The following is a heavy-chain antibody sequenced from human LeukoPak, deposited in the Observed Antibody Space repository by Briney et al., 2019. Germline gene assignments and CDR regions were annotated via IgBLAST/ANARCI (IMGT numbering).Heavy chain of an antibody. CDR3: ARGPRGYSLVSHWFDP. CDR2: INHSGST. CDR1: GGSFSGYY. J-gene: IGHJ5*02. V-gene: IGHV4-34*01. D-gene: IGHD5-18*01. Sequence: SETLSLTCAVYGGSFSGYYWSWIRQPPGKGLEWIGEINHSGSTNYNPSLKSRVTISVDTSNNQFSLKLSSVTAADTAVYYCARGPRGYSLVSHWFDPWGQGTLVTVSS.